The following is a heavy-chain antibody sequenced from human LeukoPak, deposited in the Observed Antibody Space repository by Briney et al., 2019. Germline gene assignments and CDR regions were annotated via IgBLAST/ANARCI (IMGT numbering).Heavy chain of an antibody. Sequence: SETLSLTCTVSGGSISSYYWSWIRQPPGKGLEWIGYIYYSGSTNYNPSLKSRVTISVDTSKNQFSLKLSSVTAADTAVYYCARRDLWSGYYNYYYGMDVWGQGTTVTVSS. CDR1: GGSISSYY. V-gene: IGHV4-59*01. CDR3: ARRDLWSGYYNYYYGMDV. CDR2: IYYSGST. J-gene: IGHJ6*02. D-gene: IGHD3-3*01.